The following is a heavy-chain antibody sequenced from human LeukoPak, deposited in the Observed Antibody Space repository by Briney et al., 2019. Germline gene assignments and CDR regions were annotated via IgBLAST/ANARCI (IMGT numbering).Heavy chain of an antibody. CDR1: GFTFSSYA. CDR3: ARRPYSDTSGRLSDV. CDR2: IGSSGSPT. Sequence: GGSLRLSCAASGFTFSSYAMSWVRQAPGKGLEWISYIGSSGSPTHYADSVGGRFTISRDNAKNSLYLQMNSLRDEDTAVYFCARRPYSDTSGRLSDVWGQGTTVTVSS. J-gene: IGHJ6*02. D-gene: IGHD3-22*01. V-gene: IGHV3-48*02.